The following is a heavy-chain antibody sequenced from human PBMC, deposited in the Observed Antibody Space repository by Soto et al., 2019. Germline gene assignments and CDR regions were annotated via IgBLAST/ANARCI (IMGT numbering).Heavy chain of an antibody. CDR1: GGSIRSSDYY. D-gene: IGHD5-18*01. J-gene: IGHJ4*02. CDR2: IYYSGSA. CDR3: ARHRYSYGVYYFDY. Sequence: PSETLSLTCTVSGGSIRSSDYYWTWIRQPPGKGLEWIGYIYYSGSANYNPSLKSRVTISVDTSRNQFSLKLNSVTAADTAVYYCARHRYSYGVYYFDYWGQGTLVTVS. V-gene: IGHV4-30-4*01.